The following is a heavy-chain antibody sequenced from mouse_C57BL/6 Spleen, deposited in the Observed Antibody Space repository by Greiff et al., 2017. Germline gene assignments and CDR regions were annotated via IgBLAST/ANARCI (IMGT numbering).Heavy chain of an antibody. V-gene: IGHV14-3*01. Sequence: VQLQQSVAELVRPGASVKLSCTASGFNFKNTYMHWVKQRPEQGLEWIGRIDPANGNTKYAPKFQGKATITADTSSNTAYLQLSSLTSEDTAIYYCARNYCGVWGTGATVTVAS. D-gene: IGHD2-1*01. J-gene: IGHJ1*03. CDR1: GFNFKNTY. CDR3: ARNYCGV. CDR2: IDPANGNT.